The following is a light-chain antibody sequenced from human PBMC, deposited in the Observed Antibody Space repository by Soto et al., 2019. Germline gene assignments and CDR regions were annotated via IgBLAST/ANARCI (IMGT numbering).Light chain of an antibody. J-gene: IGKJ4*01. CDR2: AAS. CDR3: QQLNTYPVT. CDR1: QGISSW. Sequence: DIHMTQSPSTLSGSVGHIFTITCRASQGISSWLAWYQQKPGKAPKLLIYAASSLQSGVPSRLSGSGSGTDFTLSISSLQPEDFATYYCQQLNTYPVTFGGGTKVDIK. V-gene: IGKV1-12*01.